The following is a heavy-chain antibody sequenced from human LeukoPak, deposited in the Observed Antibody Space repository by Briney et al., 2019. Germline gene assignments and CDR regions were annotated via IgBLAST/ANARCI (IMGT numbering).Heavy chain of an antibody. CDR1: GFLFRSYW. V-gene: IGHV3-74*01. CDR2: TNEYGSIT. Sequence: GSLRLSCAASGFLFRSYWLHWVRQAPREGLVLVSRTNEYGSITDYADSVKDRFTISRDNAKITLYLQTNCLRADDSAVYYCARDVAGPGSLWGPGTRVTVSS. D-gene: IGHD3-10*01. CDR3: ARDVAGPGSL. J-gene: IGHJ4*02.